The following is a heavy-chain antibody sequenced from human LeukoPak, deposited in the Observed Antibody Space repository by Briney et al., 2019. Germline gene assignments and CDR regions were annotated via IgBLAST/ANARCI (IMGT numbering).Heavy chain of an antibody. CDR2: MNPNSGNT. D-gene: IGHD3-10*01. CDR3: ASLRDRPGGGSGSYDEDAFDI. CDR1: GYTFTSYD. J-gene: IGHJ3*02. Sequence: GPVKVSCKASGYTFTSYDINWVRQATGQGLEWMGWMNPNSGNTGYAQKFQGRVTITRNTSISTAYMELSSLRSEDTAVYYCASLRDRPGGGSGSYDEDAFDIWGQGTMVTVSS. V-gene: IGHV1-8*03.